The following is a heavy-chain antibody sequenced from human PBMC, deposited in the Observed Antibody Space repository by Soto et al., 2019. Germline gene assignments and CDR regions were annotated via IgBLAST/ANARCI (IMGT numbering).Heavy chain of an antibody. Sequence: GSGPTLVNPTETLTLTCTVSGFSLSNARMGVSWIRQPPGKALEWLAHIFSNDEKSYSTSLKSRLTISKDTSKSQVVLTMTNMDPVDTATYYCARSEVVAANFYYYMDVWGKGTTVTVSS. D-gene: IGHD2-15*01. V-gene: IGHV2-26*01. CDR3: ARSEVVAANFYYYMDV. CDR1: GFSLSNARMG. J-gene: IGHJ6*03. CDR2: IFSNDEK.